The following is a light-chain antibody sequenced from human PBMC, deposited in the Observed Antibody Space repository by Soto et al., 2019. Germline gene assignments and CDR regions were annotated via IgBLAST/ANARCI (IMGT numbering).Light chain of an antibody. CDR2: AGS. V-gene: IGKV1-39*01. CDR1: QSISSY. CDR3: QQSYSTPLWT. J-gene: IGKJ1*01. Sequence: DVQMTQSPYSLSASVGDRVTITCRASQSISSYLNWYQQKPGKAPKLLIYAGSSLQSGVTSRFRIIGTRTDFTLTISSLQTEDFATYYCQQSYSTPLWTFGQGTKGEIK.